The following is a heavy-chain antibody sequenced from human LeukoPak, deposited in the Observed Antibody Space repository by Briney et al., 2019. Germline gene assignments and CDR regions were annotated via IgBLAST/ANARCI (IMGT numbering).Heavy chain of an antibody. J-gene: IGHJ4*02. D-gene: IGHD2-15*01. CDR1: GYTFTGYY. CDR3: ARGQERIVVVVAATFDY. V-gene: IGHV1-2*02. CDR2: INPNSGGT. Sequence: ASVKVSCKASGYTFTGYYMHWVRQAPGQGLEWMGWINPNSGGTNYAQKFQGRVTMTRDTSISTAYMELSRLRSDDTAVYYCARGQERIVVVVAATFDYWGQGTLVTVSS.